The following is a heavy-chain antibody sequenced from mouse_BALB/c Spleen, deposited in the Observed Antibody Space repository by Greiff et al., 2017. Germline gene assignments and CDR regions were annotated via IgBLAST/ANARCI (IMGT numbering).Heavy chain of an antibody. Sequence: QVQLQQSGAELVRPGTSVKVSCKASGYAFTNYLIEWVKQRPGQGLEWIGVINPGSGGTNYNEKFKGKATLTADKSSSTAYMQLSSLTSDDSAVYFCARGGTDDYWGQGTTLTVSS. CDR1: GYAFTNYL. CDR3: ARGGTDDY. CDR2: INPGSGGT. V-gene: IGHV1-54*01. J-gene: IGHJ2*01.